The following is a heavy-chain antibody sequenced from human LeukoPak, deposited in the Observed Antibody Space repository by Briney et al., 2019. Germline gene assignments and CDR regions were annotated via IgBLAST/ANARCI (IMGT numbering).Heavy chain of an antibody. V-gene: IGHV3-23*01. Sequence: GGSLRLSCAASEFPFNTYAMTWVRQAPGKGLEWVSVISGSGDTTYYADSVKGRFTISRDNSKNTLYLQMNRLTADDTAAYFCAKSLERRSIGGISAVFDSWGQGTLVTVSS. CDR1: EFPFNTYA. D-gene: IGHD1-1*01. CDR2: ISGSGDTT. CDR3: AKSLERRSIGGISAVFDS. J-gene: IGHJ4*02.